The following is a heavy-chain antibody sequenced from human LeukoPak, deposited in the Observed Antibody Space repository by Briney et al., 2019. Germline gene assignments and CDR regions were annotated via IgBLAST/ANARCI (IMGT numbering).Heavy chain of an antibody. J-gene: IGHJ4*02. CDR1: GGTFSSYA. Sequence: ASVKVSCKASGGTFSSYAISWVRQAPGQGLEWMGGIIPIFGTANYAQKFQGRVTITADESTSTAYMELSSLRSEDTAVYYCARVGWSYGKWSAFDYWGQGTLVTVSS. CDR2: IIPIFGTA. D-gene: IGHD5-18*01. V-gene: IGHV1-69*13. CDR3: ARVGWSYGKWSAFDY.